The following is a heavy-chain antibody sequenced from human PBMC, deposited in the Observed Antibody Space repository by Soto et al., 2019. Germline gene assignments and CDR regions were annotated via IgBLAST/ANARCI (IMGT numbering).Heavy chain of an antibody. Sequence: PGGSLRLSCVVSGFNFRAYGMHWVRQAPGRGLECVAFISYDANNRNYADSVKGRFTVSRDNFKNTLFLQMSSLKDEDTALYYCATAFPMGAPFYFDYWGQGTLVTVSS. V-gene: IGHV3-30*03. CDR1: GFNFRAYG. J-gene: IGHJ4*02. D-gene: IGHD3-16*01. CDR3: ATAFPMGAPFYFDY. CDR2: ISYDANNR.